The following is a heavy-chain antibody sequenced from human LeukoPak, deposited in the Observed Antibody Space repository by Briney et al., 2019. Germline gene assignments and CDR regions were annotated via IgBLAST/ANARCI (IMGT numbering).Heavy chain of an antibody. V-gene: IGHV3-30*18. J-gene: IGHJ6*03. CDR2: ISYDGSNK. CDR3: AKGHYMDV. CDR1: GFTFSNYG. Sequence: GGSLRLSCAASGFTFSNYGMHWVRQAPGKGLEWVAVISYDGSNKYYADSVKGRFTISIDNSKNTLYLQMNSLRAEGTAVHYCAKGHYMDVWGKGTTVTVSS.